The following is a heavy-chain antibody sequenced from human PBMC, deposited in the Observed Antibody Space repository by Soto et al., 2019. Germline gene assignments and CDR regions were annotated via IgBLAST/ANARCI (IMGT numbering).Heavy chain of an antibody. CDR1: GGSISSSNW. J-gene: IGHJ6*02. D-gene: IGHD3-10*01. CDR3: AGCVLWFGEFKDGMDV. CDR2: IYHSGST. V-gene: IGHV4-4*02. Sequence: QVQLQESGPGLVKPSGSLSLTCAGSGGSISSSNWWSWVRQPPGKGLEWIGEIYHSGSTNYNPSLKSRLTISVDKSKNQFSLKLSFVTAADTAVYYCAGCVLWFGEFKDGMDVWGQGTTVTVSS.